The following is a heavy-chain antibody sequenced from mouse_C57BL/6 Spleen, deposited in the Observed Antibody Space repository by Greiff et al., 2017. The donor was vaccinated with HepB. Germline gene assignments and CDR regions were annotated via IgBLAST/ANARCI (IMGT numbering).Heavy chain of an antibody. CDR1: GYAFSSYW. CDR3: ARRDYEYYFDY. Sequence: VQLQQSGAELVKPGASVKISCKASGYAFSSYWMNWVKQRPGKGLEWIGQIYPGDGDTNYNGKFKGKATLTADKSSSTAYMQLSSLTSEDSAVYFCARRDYEYYFDYWGQCTTLTVSS. J-gene: IGHJ2*01. V-gene: IGHV1-80*01. CDR2: IYPGDGDT. D-gene: IGHD2-4*01.